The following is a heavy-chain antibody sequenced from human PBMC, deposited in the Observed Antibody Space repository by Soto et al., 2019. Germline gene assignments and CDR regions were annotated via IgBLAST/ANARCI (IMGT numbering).Heavy chain of an antibody. CDR3: ARRGGNWNDADYRFAP. Sequence: QVQLVQSGAEVKKPGASVKVSCKASGYTFTSYGISWVRQAPVQGLEWMGWISVYNGNTKYAEKLQGRVTMTTETSTSTAQMEMRRLRYDDTAVYYCARRGGNWNDADYRFAPWGQGTLVTVSS. V-gene: IGHV1-18*01. J-gene: IGHJ5*02. CDR1: GYTFTSYG. CDR2: ISVYNGNT. D-gene: IGHD1-1*01.